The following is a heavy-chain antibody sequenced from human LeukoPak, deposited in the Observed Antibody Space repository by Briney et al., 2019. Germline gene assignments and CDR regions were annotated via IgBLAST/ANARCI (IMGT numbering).Heavy chain of an antibody. CDR1: GGSFSGYY. CDR3: ARDGRDGYNRFDY. J-gene: IGHJ4*02. D-gene: IGHD5-24*01. Sequence: SETLSLTCAVYGGSFSGYYWSWIRQPPGKGLEWIGEINHSGSTNYNPSLKSRVTISVDTSKNQFSLKLSSVTAADTAVYYCARDGRDGYNRFDYWGQGTLVTVSS. V-gene: IGHV4-34*01. CDR2: INHSGST.